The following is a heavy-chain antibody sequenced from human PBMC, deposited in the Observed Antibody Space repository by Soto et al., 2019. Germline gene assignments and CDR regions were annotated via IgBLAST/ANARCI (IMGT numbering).Heavy chain of an antibody. CDR2: VYYRGRS. CDR3: VSQRTSVLTQAYFDY. Sequence: SETLCLTWTVSGGSVSNSNYYWGWIRQSPWKGLEWIGIVYYRGRSYSKSSVKSRVTISVDTSKNQFSLNLNSVTASDTAVYFCVSQRTSVLTQAYFDYWGPGALVTVSS. V-gene: IGHV4-39*01. CDR1: GGSVSNSNYY. D-gene: IGHD2-8*01. J-gene: IGHJ4*02.